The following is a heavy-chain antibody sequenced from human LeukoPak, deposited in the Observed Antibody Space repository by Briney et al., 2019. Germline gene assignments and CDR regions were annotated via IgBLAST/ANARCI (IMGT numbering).Heavy chain of an antibody. D-gene: IGHD6-19*01. CDR1: GFTFSSYA. J-gene: IGHJ4*02. CDR2: ISGSGGST. Sequence: GGSLRLSCAASGFTFSSYAMSWVRQAPGKGLEWVSAISGSGGSTYYADSVKGRFTISRDNSKNALYLQMHSLRAEDTAVYYCAKALSGSGWYYFDYWGQGTLVTVSS. V-gene: IGHV3-23*01. CDR3: AKALSGSGWYYFDY.